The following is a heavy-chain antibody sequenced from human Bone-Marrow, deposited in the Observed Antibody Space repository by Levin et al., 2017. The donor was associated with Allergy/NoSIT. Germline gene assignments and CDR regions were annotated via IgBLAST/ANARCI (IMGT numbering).Heavy chain of an antibody. CDR3: ARDPRGYCSGGSCYKASINWFDP. D-gene: IGHD2-15*01. V-gene: IGHV1-18*04. Sequence: GESLKISCKASGYSFSSYGISWVRQAPGQGLEWMGWISGYNGDTNYGQKFQGRVTMTTDTSTDTAYLHLRNLRSDDTAVYYCARDPRGYCSGGSCYKASINWFDPWGQGTLVIVSS. J-gene: IGHJ5*02. CDR1: GYSFSSYG. CDR2: ISGYNGDT.